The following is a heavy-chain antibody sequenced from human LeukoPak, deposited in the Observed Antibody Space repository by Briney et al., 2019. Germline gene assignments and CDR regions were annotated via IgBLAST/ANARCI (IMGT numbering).Heavy chain of an antibody. CDR1: GFTFSSYW. CDR2: INTDGSTT. J-gene: IGHJ4*02. CDR3: ATDRSSIAVRPH. Sequence: GGSLKLSCAASGFTFSSYWMHWVRQAPGKGLVWVSRINTDGSTTNYADSVKGRFTISRDNAKNTLYLQMNSLRAEDTAVYYCATDRSSIAVRPHWGQGTLVTVSS. V-gene: IGHV3-74*01. D-gene: IGHD6-6*01.